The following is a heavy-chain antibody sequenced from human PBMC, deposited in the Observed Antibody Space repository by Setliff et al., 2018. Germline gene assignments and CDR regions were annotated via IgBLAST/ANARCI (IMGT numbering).Heavy chain of an antibody. D-gene: IGHD7-27*01. CDR3: VRDLHWGFDY. CDR2: IRYDGSNK. V-gene: IGHV3-30*02. J-gene: IGHJ4*02. CDR1: GFTFSSYG. Sequence: PGGSLKPSCAASGFTFSSYGMHWARQAPGKGLEWVAFIRYDGSNKYYADSVKGRFTISRDNVKNSLFLQMNSLRAEDTAVYYCVRDLHWGFDYWGLGTLVTVSS.